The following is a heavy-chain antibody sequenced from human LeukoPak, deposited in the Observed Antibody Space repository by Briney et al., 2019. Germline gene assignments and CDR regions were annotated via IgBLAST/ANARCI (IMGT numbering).Heavy chain of an antibody. CDR2: IRSKTDGGTT. CDR3: AKHIYGVVSIQQ. V-gene: IGHV3-15*01. Sequence: PGGSLRLSCAASGFTFRDAWMTWVRQAPGKGLEWVGRIRSKTDGGTTDYAVSVQGRFTISRDDSKNTLYLQMRSLKTEDTAVYYCAKHIYGVVSIQQWGQGTLVTVSS. J-gene: IGHJ1*01. CDR1: GFTFRDAW. D-gene: IGHD3-3*01.